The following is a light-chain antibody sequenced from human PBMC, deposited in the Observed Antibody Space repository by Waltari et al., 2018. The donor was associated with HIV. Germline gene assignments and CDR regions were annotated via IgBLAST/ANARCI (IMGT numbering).Light chain of an antibody. Sequence: QSALTQPASVSGSPGQSIPISCTGTSSDVGSYNLVSWYQQHPGNAPKLMIHEGSKRPSGVSNRFSGSKSGNTASLTISGLQAEDEADYYCCSYAGSSTLDWVFGGGTKLTVL. V-gene: IGLV2-23*01. CDR1: SSDVGSYNL. CDR2: EGS. CDR3: CSYAGSSTLDWV. J-gene: IGLJ3*02.